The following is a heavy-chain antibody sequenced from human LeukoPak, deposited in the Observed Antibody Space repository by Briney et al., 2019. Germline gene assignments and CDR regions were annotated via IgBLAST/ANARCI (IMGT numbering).Heavy chain of an antibody. J-gene: IGHJ6*02. CDR1: GGSISSGGYY. Sequence: SSQTLSLTCTVSGGSISSGGYYWSWIRQHPGKGLEWIGYIYYSGSTYYNPSLKSRVTISVDTSKNQFSLKLSSVTAADTAVYYCASTPPYYYYGMDVWGQGTTVTVSS. CDR3: ASTPPYYYYGMDV. CDR2: IYYSGST. V-gene: IGHV4-31*03.